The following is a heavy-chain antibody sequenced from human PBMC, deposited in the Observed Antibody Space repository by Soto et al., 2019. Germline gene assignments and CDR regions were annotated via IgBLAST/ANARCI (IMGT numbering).Heavy chain of an antibody. CDR2: IYYSGST. CDR1: GGSISSGGYY. CDR3: ARGYREGITIFGVETDTYYYGMDV. D-gene: IGHD3-3*01. V-gene: IGHV4-31*03. Sequence: QVQLQESGPGLVKPSQTLYLTCTVSGGSISSGGYYWSWIRQHPGKGLEWIGYIYYSGSTYYNPSLKSRVTISVDTSKNQFSLKLSSVNAEDTAVYYCARGYREGITIFGVETDTYYYGMDVWGQGTTVTVSS. J-gene: IGHJ6*02.